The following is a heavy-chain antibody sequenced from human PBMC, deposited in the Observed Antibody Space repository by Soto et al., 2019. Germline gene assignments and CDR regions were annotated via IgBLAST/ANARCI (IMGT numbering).Heavy chain of an antibody. D-gene: IGHD6-19*01. CDR3: ARDGSVAGPDY. V-gene: IGHV1-46*01. CDR1: GYTFTSYY. Sequence: SVKVSCKASGYTFTSYYMHWVRQAPGQGLEWMGIINPSGGSTSYSQKFQGRVTMTRDTSTSTVYMELSSLRSEDTAVYYCARDGSVAGPDYWGQGTLVTVSS. CDR2: INPSGGST. J-gene: IGHJ4*02.